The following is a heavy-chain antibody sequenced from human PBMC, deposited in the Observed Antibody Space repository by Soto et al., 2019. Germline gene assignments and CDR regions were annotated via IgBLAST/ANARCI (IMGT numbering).Heavy chain of an antibody. Sequence: GGSLRLSCAVSGFSVSDSSVSWVRQAPGKGLEWVAFIRSGATARWYAASVKGRITISRDNANNSVSLQMNSLRVEDTAVYYCAKERSRSLDYWGQGTLVTVSS. CDR2: IRSGATAR. V-gene: IGHV3-48*04. CDR3: AKERSRSLDY. J-gene: IGHJ4*02. D-gene: IGHD3-3*01. CDR1: GFSVSDSS.